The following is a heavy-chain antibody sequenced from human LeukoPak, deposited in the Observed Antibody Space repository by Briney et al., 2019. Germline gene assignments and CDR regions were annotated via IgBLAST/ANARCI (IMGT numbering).Heavy chain of an antibody. J-gene: IGHJ5*02. CDR1: GFTVSSYY. Sequence: GGSLRLPCAASGFTVSSYYMSWVRQAPGKGLEWVSVIYSGGSTYYADSLKGRFTISRDNSKNTLYLQMNSLRAEDTAVYYCARVPNFGSGSGFDPWGQGTLVTVSS. CDR2: IYSGGST. CDR3: ARVPNFGSGSGFDP. D-gene: IGHD3-10*01. V-gene: IGHV3-53*01.